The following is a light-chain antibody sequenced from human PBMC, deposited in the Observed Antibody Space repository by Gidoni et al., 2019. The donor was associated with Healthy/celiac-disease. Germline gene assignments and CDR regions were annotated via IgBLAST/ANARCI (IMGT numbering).Light chain of an antibody. V-gene: IGKV1-39*01. CDR1: QSISSY. Sequence: DIQMTQSPSSLSAYVGDRVTITCRASQSISSYLNWYQQKPGKAHKLLIYAASSLQSGVPSRFSGSGSVTDFTLTISSLQPEDFATYYCQQSYSTPLTFGGXTKVEIK. CDR2: AAS. J-gene: IGKJ4*01. CDR3: QQSYSTPLT.